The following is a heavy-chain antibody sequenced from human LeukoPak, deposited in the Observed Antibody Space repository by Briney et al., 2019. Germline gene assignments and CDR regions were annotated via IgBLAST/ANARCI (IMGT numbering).Heavy chain of an antibody. V-gene: IGHV4-34*01. J-gene: IGHJ4*02. D-gene: IGHD3-3*01. CDR1: GGSLSAYY. Sequence: SETLSLTCAVYGGSLSAYYWTWIRQPPGKGLEWIGEINHGGSTNYNPSLKSRVTISIDTSKNQFSLKPSSVTAADTAVYFCARGAEYYAIWRGYAGYSDYWGQGIPVTVSS. CDR2: INHGGST. CDR3: ARGAEYYAIWRGYAGYSDY.